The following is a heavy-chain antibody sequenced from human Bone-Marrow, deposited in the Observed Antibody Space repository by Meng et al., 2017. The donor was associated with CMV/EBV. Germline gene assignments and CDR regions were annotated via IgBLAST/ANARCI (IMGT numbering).Heavy chain of an antibody. CDR2: IKSKTDGGTT. V-gene: IGHV3-15*07. J-gene: IGHJ4*02. CDR3: KAWVAAFDY. CDR1: GFTFSNAW. D-gene: IGHD6-19*01. Sequence: GEASGFTFSNAWMNWVRQAKGKGLEWVGRIKSKTDGGTTDYAAPVKGRFTMSRDDSENTLYLQMDSLKTEDTAVYYCKAWVAAFDYWGQGALVTVSS.